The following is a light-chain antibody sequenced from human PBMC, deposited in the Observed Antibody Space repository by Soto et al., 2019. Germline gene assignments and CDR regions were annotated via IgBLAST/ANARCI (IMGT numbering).Light chain of an antibody. CDR1: QSVFNNH. CDR3: QQYGSSPTT. CDR2: GAS. J-gene: IGKJ1*01. Sequence: IGLTPSPGTLSLSPGERATLSCRASQSVFNNHIGWYQQKPGQAPRRLIFGASFRATGIPDRFSGSGSGTDFTLTISRLEPEDFAVYYCQQYGSSPTTFGQGTKVDIK. V-gene: IGKV3-20*01.